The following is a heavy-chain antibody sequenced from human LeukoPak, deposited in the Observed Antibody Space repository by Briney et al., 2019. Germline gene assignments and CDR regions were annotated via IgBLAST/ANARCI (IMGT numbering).Heavy chain of an antibody. CDR1: GYTFTSYG. Sequence: ASVKVSCKASGYTFTSYGISWVRQAPGQGLEWMGWISAYNGNTNYAQKLQGRVTMTTDTSTSTAYMELRSLRSEDTAVYYCAREDSSGWYGMDVWGQGTTVTVSS. V-gene: IGHV1-18*01. CDR2: ISAYNGNT. J-gene: IGHJ6*02. CDR3: AREDSSGWYGMDV. D-gene: IGHD6-19*01.